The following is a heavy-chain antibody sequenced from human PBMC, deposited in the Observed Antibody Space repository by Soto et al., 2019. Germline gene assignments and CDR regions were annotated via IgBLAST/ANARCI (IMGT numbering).Heavy chain of an antibody. V-gene: IGHV1-69*01. Sequence: QVQLEQSVAEVTKTGSSVRLSCKTSGGTFISHSIHWVRQTPGQGLQWMGELIPMAQKANYARKFQVRFTIAEDRSTNTAYMAMKNLTSDDTAVYFCARGSTNFAEYFQFWGQGTLVTVSS. J-gene: IGHJ1*01. D-gene: IGHD3-16*01. CDR3: ARGSTNFAEYFQF. CDR1: GGTFISHS. CDR2: LIPMAQKA.